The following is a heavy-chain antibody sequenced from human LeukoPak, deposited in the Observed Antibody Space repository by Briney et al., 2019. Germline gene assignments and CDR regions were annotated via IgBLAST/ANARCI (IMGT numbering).Heavy chain of an antibody. V-gene: IGHV1-18*01. D-gene: IGHD3-9*01. Sequence: ASVKVSCKASGYTFTSYGISWVRQAPGQGLEWMGWISAYNDNTNYAQKLQGRVTMTTDTSTSTAYMELRSLGSDDTAVYYCARVHYDILTGYSYFDYWGQGTLVTVSS. CDR2: ISAYNDNT. CDR3: ARVHYDILTGYSYFDY. CDR1: GYTFTSYG. J-gene: IGHJ4*02.